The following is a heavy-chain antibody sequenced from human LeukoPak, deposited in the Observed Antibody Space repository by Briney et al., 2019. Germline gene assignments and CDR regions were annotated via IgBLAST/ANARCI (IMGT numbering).Heavy chain of an antibody. V-gene: IGHV3-23*01. D-gene: IGHD2-2*01. J-gene: IGHJ4*02. Sequence: PGGSLRLSCAASGFTFSSYAMSWVRQAPGKGLEWVSAISGSGGSTYYADSVKGRFTISRDNSKNTLYLQMNSLRAEDTAVYYCAKDLDIVVVPAAIELIDYWGQGTLVTVSS. CDR1: GFTFSSYA. CDR2: ISGSGGST. CDR3: AKDLDIVVVPAAIELIDY.